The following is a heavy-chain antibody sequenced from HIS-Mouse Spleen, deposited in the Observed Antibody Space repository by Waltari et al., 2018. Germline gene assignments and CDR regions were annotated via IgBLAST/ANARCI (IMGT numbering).Heavy chain of an antibody. J-gene: IGHJ4*02. CDR3: AKSRGGDCYDY. Sequence: EVQLLESGGGLVQPGGSLRLSCAASGFTFSSYAMSWVRQAPGKGLEWVSAISGSCGSTYSADSVKGRFTSSRDNSKNTLYLQMNSLRAEDTAVYYCAKSRGGDCYDYWGQGTLVTVSS. D-gene: IGHD2-21*01. CDR2: ISGSCGST. V-gene: IGHV3-23*01. CDR1: GFTFSSYA.